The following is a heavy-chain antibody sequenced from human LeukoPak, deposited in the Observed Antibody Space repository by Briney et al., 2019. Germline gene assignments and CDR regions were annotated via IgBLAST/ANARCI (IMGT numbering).Heavy chain of an antibody. CDR2: MSPNSGDT. CDR1: GYTFTSYD. J-gene: IGHJ4*02. Sequence: ASVKVSFKASGYTFTSYDFNWVRQATGQRPEWMGWMSPNSGDTGYAQKFQGRVTMTRNTSISTAYMELSSLRSDDTAVYYCARGPPNWGYDYWGPGTLVTVSS. D-gene: IGHD7-27*01. CDR3: ARGPPNWGYDY. V-gene: IGHV1-8*01.